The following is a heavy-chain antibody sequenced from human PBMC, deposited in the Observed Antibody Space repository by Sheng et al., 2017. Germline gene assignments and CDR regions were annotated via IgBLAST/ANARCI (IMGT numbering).Heavy chain of an antibody. V-gene: IGHV4-4*02. CDR1: GGSISTSNW. J-gene: IGHJ6*02. CDR3: ARMSHWYHGVDV. CDR2: IYHSGST. Sequence: QVQLQESGPGLVKPSGTLSLTCVVSGGSISTSNWWSWGPPAPQGRGLEWIGEIYHSGSTNYNPSLMSRVTISIDKSKNQFSLKLRSVTAADRAVYYCARMSHWYHGVDVWGHGTTGHRSP. D-gene: IGHD1-1*01.